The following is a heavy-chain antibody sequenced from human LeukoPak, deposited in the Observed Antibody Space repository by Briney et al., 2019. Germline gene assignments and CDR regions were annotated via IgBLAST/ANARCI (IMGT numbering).Heavy chain of an antibody. CDR2: INPNSGGT. D-gene: IGHD3-16*01. Sequence: ASVKVSCKASGYTFTGYYMHWVRQAPGQGLEWMGWINPNSGGTNYAQKFQGRVTVTRDTSISTAYMELSRLRSDDTAVYYCARGSASRGYYYYYYMDVWGKGTTVTVSS. CDR1: GYTFTGYY. V-gene: IGHV1-2*02. CDR3: ARGSASRGYYYYYYMDV. J-gene: IGHJ6*03.